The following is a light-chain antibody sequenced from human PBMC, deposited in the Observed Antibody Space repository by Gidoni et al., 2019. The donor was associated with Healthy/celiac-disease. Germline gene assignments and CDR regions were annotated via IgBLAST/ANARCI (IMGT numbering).Light chain of an antibody. V-gene: IGKV1-5*03. CDR3: QQYNSYSSYT. CDR2: KAS. J-gene: IGKJ2*01. Sequence: DIQMTQSPSTLSASVGDRVTITCRASQSISSWLAWYQQKPGKAPKLLIYKASSLESGVPSRFSGSGSGTEFTLTISSLQPDDFATYYDQQYNSYSSYTFGQGTKLEIK. CDR1: QSISSW.